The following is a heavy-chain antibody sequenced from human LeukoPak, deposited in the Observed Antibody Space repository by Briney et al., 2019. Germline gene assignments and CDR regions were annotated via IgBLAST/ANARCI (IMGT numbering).Heavy chain of an antibody. D-gene: IGHD3-3*01. J-gene: IGHJ4*02. CDR2: ISYDGSNK. CDR1: GFSFSSYA. Sequence: PGGSLRLSCAASGFSFSSYAMSWVRQAPGKGLEWVAVISYDGSNKYYADSVKGRFTISRDNSKNTLYLQMNSLRAEDTAVYYCAKGIFWSGYYTGIDYWGQGTLVTVSS. CDR3: AKGIFWSGYYTGIDY. V-gene: IGHV3-30*18.